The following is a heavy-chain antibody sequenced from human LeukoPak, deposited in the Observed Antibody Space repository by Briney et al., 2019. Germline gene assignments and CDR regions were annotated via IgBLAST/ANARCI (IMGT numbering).Heavy chain of an antibody. V-gene: IGHV1-69*04. CDR2: IIPILGIA. J-gene: IGHJ4*02. Sequence: ASVKVSCKASGGTFSSYAISWVRQAPGQGLEWMGRIIPILGIANYAQKFQGRVTITADKSTSTAYMVLSSLRSEDTAVYYCAREWDDSSGYYHYWGQGTLVTVSS. CDR1: GGTFSSYA. CDR3: AREWDDSSGYYHY. D-gene: IGHD3-22*01.